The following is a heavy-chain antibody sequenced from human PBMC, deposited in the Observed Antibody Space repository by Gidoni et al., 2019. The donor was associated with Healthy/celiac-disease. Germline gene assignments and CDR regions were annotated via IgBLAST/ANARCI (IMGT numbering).Heavy chain of an antibody. D-gene: IGHD2-15*01. Sequence: QVQLVESGGGVVQPGRSLSLSCAASAFTFSSYAMHWVRQAPGKGLEWVAVISYDGSNKYYADSVKGRFTISRDNSKNTLYLQMNSLRAEDTAVYYCARTPYCSGGSCHVGAGMDVWGQGTTVTVSS. V-gene: IGHV3-30-3*01. CDR1: AFTFSSYA. CDR2: ISYDGSNK. CDR3: ARTPYCSGGSCHVGAGMDV. J-gene: IGHJ6*02.